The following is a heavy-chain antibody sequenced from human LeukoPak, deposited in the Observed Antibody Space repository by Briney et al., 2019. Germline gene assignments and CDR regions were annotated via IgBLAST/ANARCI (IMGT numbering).Heavy chain of an antibody. CDR3: ARVEGYGDSSTHQQFDY. Sequence: ASVKVSCKASGYTFTNYDISWVRQAPGQGLEWMGWISAYNGKTNYAQKLQGRVTMTTDTSTSTASTELRSLRSDDTAVYYCARVEGYGDSSTHQQFDYWGQGTLVTVSS. D-gene: IGHD4-17*01. J-gene: IGHJ4*02. CDR2: ISAYNGKT. CDR1: GYTFTNYD. V-gene: IGHV1-18*01.